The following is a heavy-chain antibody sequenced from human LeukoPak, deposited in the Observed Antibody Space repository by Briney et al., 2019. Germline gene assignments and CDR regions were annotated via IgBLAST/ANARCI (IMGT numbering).Heavy chain of an antibody. J-gene: IGHJ3*02. V-gene: IGHV3-66*01. Sequence: PGGSLRLSCAASGFTVSSNYMSWVRQAPGKGLEWVSVIYSGGSTYYADSVKGRFTISRDNSKNTLYLQMNSLRAEDTAVYYCARSRSGWYLHAFDIWGQGTMVTVSS. CDR1: GFTVSSNY. CDR3: ARSRSGWYLHAFDI. CDR2: IYSGGST. D-gene: IGHD6-19*01.